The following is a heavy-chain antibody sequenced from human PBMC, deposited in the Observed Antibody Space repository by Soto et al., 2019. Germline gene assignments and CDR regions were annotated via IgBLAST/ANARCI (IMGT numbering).Heavy chain of an antibody. D-gene: IGHD2-2*01. V-gene: IGHV1-18*01. CDR1: GGTFSSYA. J-gene: IGHJ5*02. CDR2: ISAYNGNT. Sequence: GASVKVSCKASGGTFSSYAISWVRQAPGQGLEWMGWISAYNGNTNYAQKLQGRVTMTTDTSTSTAYMELRSLRSDDTAVYYCARVGVLVPAASLDPWGQGTLVTVSS. CDR3: ARVGVLVPAASLDP.